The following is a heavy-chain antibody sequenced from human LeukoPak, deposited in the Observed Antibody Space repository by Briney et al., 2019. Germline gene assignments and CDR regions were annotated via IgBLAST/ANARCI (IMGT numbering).Heavy chain of an antibody. D-gene: IGHD3-3*02. V-gene: IGHV3-48*01. J-gene: IGHJ3*02. CDR2: ISGSSDII. CDR1: GFTFSSYS. CDR3: ARDSLFGVNRAFDI. Sequence: GGSLRLSCAASGFTFSSYSMSWVRQAPGKGLEWLSYISGSSDIIFYADSVKGRFTISRDNAKNSLYLQMNSLRAEDTAVYYCARDSLFGVNRAFDIWGQGTMVTVSS.